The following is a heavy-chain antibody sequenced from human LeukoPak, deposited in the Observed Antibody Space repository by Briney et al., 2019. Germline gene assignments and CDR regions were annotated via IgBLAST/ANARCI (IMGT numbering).Heavy chain of an antibody. CDR1: GFTFSNYA. D-gene: IGHD4-23*01. J-gene: IGHJ5*02. V-gene: IGHV3-23*01. CDR2: ISGSGGST. Sequence: GGSLRLSCAASGFTFSNYAMSWVRQAPGKGLEWVSAISGSGGSTYYADSVKGRFTISRDNSKNTLYLQMNSLRAEDTAVYYCAKHVTRVVYSRLFDPWGQGTLVTVSS. CDR3: AKHVTRVVYSRLFDP.